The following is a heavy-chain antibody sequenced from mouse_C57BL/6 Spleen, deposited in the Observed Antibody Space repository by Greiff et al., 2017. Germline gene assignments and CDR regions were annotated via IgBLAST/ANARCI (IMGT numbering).Heavy chain of an antibody. V-gene: IGHV1-15*01. CDR2: IDPETGGT. CDR3: TRGGFAY. CDR1: GYTFTDYE. Sequence: VQLQESGAELVRPGASVTLSCKASGYTFTDYEMHWVKQTPVHGLEWIGAIDPETGGTAYNQKFKGKAILTADKSSSTAYMELRSLTSEDSAVYYCTRGGFAYWGQGTLVTVSA. J-gene: IGHJ3*01.